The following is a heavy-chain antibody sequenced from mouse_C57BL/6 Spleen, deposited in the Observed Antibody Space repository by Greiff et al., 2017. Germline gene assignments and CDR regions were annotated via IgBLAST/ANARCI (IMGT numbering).Heavy chain of an antibody. CDR2: INYDGSST. CDR3: ARDEGYGGFAY. V-gene: IGHV5-16*01. Sequence: EVMLVESEGGLVQPGSSMKLSCTASGFTFSDYYMAWVRQVPEKGLEWVANINYDGSSTYYLDSLKSRFIISRDNAKNILYLQMSSLKSEDTATYYCARDEGYGGFAYWGQGTLVTVSA. CDR1: GFTFSDYY. D-gene: IGHD2-3*01. J-gene: IGHJ3*01.